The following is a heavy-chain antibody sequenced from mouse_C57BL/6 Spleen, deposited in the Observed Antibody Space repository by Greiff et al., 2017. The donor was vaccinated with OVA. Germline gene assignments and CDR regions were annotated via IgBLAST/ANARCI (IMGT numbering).Heavy chain of an antibody. CDR2: IYPRDGST. V-gene: IGHV1-85*01. D-gene: IGHD1-1*01. Sequence: QVQLKESGPELVKPGASVKLSCKASGYTFTSYDINWVKQRPGQGLEWIGWIYPRDGSTKYNEKFKGKATLTVDTSASTAYMELHSLTSEDSAVYFCASPLIYYYGSTGYWGQGTTLTVSS. CDR3: ASPLIYYYGSTGY. J-gene: IGHJ2*01. CDR1: GYTFTSYD.